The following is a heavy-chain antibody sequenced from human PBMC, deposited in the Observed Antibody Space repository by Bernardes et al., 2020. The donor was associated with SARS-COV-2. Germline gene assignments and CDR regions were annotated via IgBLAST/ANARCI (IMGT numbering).Heavy chain of an antibody. V-gene: IGHV1-69*08. J-gene: IGHJ6*02. CDR3: ARGEISLLGYFYYGLDV. D-gene: IGHD3-16*02. Sequence: SVKVSCMASGGSFIDYTINWVRQAPGQGLEWMGRIIPLVDRGDYAQKFQDRVTISADKSTNTGYLELSSLRSEDTAVYYCARGEISLLGYFYYGLDVWGQGTTVTVSS. CDR2: IIPLVDRG. CDR1: GGSFIDYT.